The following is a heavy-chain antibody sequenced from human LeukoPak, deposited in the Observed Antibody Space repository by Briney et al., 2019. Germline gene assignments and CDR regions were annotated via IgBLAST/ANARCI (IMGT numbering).Heavy chain of an antibody. CDR3: AKGGVRNYYDSSGYARLYMDV. D-gene: IGHD3-22*01. Sequence: GGSLRLSCAASGFTFSSYGMSWVRQAPGKGLEWVSAISGSGGSTYYADSVKGRFTISRDNSKNTLYLQMNSLRAEDTAVYYCAKGGVRNYYDSSGYARLYMDVWGKGTTVTISS. CDR1: GFTFSSYG. V-gene: IGHV3-23*01. J-gene: IGHJ6*03. CDR2: ISGSGGST.